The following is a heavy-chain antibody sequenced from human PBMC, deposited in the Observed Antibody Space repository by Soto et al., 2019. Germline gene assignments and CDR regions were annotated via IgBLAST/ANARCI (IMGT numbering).Heavy chain of an antibody. CDR1: GGSINDFY. J-gene: IGHJ4*02. CDR2: IYYSEST. CDR3: ARVGGVADRTFDY. D-gene: IGHD6-6*01. Sequence: SETLSLTCTVSGGSINDFYWSWIRQPPGKGLEWIGYIYYSESTDYNPSLKGRVTISVDTSKNQFSLKLRPVTAADTAVYYCARVGGVADRTFDYWGQGTLVTVSS. V-gene: IGHV4-59*01.